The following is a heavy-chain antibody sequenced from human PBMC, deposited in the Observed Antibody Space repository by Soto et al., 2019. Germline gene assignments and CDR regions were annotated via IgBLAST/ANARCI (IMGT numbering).Heavy chain of an antibody. V-gene: IGHV1-2*04. Sequence: QVQLVQSGAEVKKPGASVKVSCKASGYTFTGYYMHWVRQAPGQGLEWMGWINPNSGGTNYAQKFQGWVTMTRDTSLSTAYMELSRLRSDDTAVYYCARDEVAGAPGASRETPYYYYYGMDVWGQGTTVTVSS. CDR3: ARDEVAGAPGASRETPYYYYYGMDV. D-gene: IGHD6-19*01. CDR1: GYTFTGYY. J-gene: IGHJ6*02. CDR2: INPNSGGT.